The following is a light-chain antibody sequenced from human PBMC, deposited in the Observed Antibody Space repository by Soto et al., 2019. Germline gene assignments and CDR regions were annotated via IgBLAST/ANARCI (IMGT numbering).Light chain of an antibody. V-gene: IGKV3-15*01. CDR3: QQYNNAPYT. CDR2: GAS. CDR1: QSVFSN. Sequence: EIVMTQSPATLSVSPGERATLSCRASQSVFSNLAWYQQKPGQPPRLLIFGASTRATNIPARFSGSGSGTEFTLTISSLQSEDVAVYYCQQYNNAPYTFGPGTRVDFK. J-gene: IGKJ3*01.